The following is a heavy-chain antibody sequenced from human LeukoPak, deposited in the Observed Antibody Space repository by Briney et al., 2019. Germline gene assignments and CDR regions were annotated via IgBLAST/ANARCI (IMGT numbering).Heavy chain of an antibody. V-gene: IGHV3-30*02. CDR3: AKEVNYYYYYMDV. D-gene: IGHD2-21*01. J-gene: IGHJ6*03. CDR1: GFTFSSYG. CDR2: IRYDGSNK. Sequence: PGGSLRLPYAASGFTFSSYGMHWVRRAPGKGLEWGAFIRYDGSNKYYADSVKGRFTISRDNSKNTLYLQMNSLRAEDTAVYYCAKEVNYYYYYMDVWSKGTTVTVSS.